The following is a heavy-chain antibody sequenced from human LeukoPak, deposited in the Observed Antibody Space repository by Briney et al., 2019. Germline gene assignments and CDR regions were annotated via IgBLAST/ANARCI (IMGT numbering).Heavy chain of an antibody. CDR1: GYTFNDYY. D-gene: IGHD6-19*01. CDR2: INPNSGGT. J-gene: IGHJ4*02. Sequence: ASVKVSCKASGYTFNDYYMQWVRQAPGQGLEWMGWINPNSGGTNYAQKFQGRVTMTRDTSIISAYMELRRLRSDDTAVCYCPSGNLFRSGWYGADFDYWGQGTLVTVSS. CDR3: PSGNLFRSGWYGADFDY. V-gene: IGHV1-2*02.